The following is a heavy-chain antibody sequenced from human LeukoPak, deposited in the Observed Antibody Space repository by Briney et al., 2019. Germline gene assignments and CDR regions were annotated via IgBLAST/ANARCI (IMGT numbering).Heavy chain of an antibody. CDR2: IIPILGIA. D-gene: IGHD2/OR15-2a*01. Sequence: SVKVSCKASGGTFSSYAISWVRQAPGQGLEWMGRIIPILGIANYAQKFQGRVTITADKSTSTAYMELSSLRSEDTAVYYCAREGPVIRELDYWGQGTLVIVSS. CDR1: GGTFSSYA. J-gene: IGHJ4*02. V-gene: IGHV1-69*04. CDR3: AREGPVIRELDY.